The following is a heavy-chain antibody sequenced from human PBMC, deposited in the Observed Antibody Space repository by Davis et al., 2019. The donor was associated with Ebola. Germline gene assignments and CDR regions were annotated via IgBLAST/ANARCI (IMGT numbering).Heavy chain of an antibody. D-gene: IGHD2-2*01. J-gene: IGHJ4*02. CDR3: VQGTTSCHV. CDR2: ISMSGGST. CDR1: GFTFSNYA. V-gene: IGHV3-23*01. Sequence: PGGSLRLSCVGTGFTFSNYAMHWVRQVPGKGLECVAAISMSGGSTDYADSVKGRFTISRDNSKNMLYLQMNSLRVEDTALYYCVQGTTSCHVWGQGTLVTVSS.